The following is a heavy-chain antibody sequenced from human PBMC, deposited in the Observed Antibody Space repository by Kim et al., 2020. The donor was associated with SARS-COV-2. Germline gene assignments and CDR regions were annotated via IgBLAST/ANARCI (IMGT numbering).Heavy chain of an antibody. CDR3: AREGGWVFQH. J-gene: IGHJ1*01. CDR2: ST. Sequence: STYYNPYLKRRVTIPVDRSKNPLSMKLSSGAAADTAVYYCAREGGWVFQHWGQGTLVTVSS. V-gene: IGHV4-30-2*01. D-gene: IGHD1-26*01.